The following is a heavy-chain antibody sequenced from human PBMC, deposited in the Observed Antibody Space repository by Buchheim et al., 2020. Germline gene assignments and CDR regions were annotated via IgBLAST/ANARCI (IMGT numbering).Heavy chain of an antibody. D-gene: IGHD4-17*01. J-gene: IGHJ4*02. CDR2: INDSGDTI. Sequence: EVQLVESGGGLVQPGGSLRLSCAASGFTFSNFEMNWVRQAPGKGLEWVSYINDSGDTIYYADSVKGRFTISRDDAKNSLFLQMNSLRAEDTAVYYCARGGFYGDYVDYWGQGTL. CDR3: ARGGFYGDYVDY. V-gene: IGHV3-48*03. CDR1: GFTFSNFE.